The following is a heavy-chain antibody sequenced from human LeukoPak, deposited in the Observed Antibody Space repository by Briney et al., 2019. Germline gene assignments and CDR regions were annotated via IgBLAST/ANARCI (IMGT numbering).Heavy chain of an antibody. D-gene: IGHD3-10*01. V-gene: IGHV3-20*04. J-gene: IGHJ4*02. CDR1: GFTFDDYA. CDR2: INWNGDSK. Sequence: PGGSLRLACAASGFTFDDYAMHWVRQAPGKWLEWVSGINWNGDSKGYADSVKGRFTISRDNAKNSLYLQMNSLRAEDTASYYCARTGYYGSGSYSDYWGQGTLVTVSS. CDR3: ARTGYYGSGSYSDY.